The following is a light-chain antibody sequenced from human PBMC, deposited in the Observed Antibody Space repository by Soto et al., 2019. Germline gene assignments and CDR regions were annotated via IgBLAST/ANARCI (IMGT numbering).Light chain of an antibody. V-gene: IGKV3-20*01. CDR3: QQYGGSPYT. CDR2: AAS. CDR1: QIIRGNF. J-gene: IGKJ2*01. Sequence: IVLTQSPGTLSLSPGERATLSCRASQIIRGNFLAWFQQRPGQAPTLLIYAASSRAAGIPDRFSGSGSGTDFTLTISRLEPEDLGVFYCQQYGGSPYTFGQGTKLEI.